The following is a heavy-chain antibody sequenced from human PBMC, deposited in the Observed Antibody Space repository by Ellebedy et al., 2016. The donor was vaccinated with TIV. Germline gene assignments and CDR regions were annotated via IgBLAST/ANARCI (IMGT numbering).Heavy chain of an antibody. V-gene: IGHV3-11*01. J-gene: IGHJ4*02. CDR2: ISSSGSTI. Sequence: GGSLRLXCAASVFTFSDYYISCIRQPSGKGLEWVSHISSSGSTIDYADSVKGRFTISRDNAKNSRYLQMNSLRAEDTAVEHCASTGAGVRGVISLDYWGKGTVVTVSS. D-gene: IGHD3-10*01. CDR3: ASTGAGVRGVISLDY. CDR1: VFTFSDYY.